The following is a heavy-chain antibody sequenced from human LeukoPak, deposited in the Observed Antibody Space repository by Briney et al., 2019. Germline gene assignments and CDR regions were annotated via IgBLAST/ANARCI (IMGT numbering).Heavy chain of an antibody. CDR2: IRYDGSNK. V-gene: IGHV3-30*02. J-gene: IGHJ4*02. Sequence: PGRSLRLSCAASGFTFSSYGMHWVRQAPGKGLEWVAFIRYDGSNKYYADSVKGRFTISRDNSKNTLYLQMNSLRAEDTAVYYCAKDRGVRDRVGTFYHWGQGTLVTVSS. D-gene: IGHD3-10*01. CDR3: AKDRGVRDRVGTFYH. CDR1: GFTFSSYG.